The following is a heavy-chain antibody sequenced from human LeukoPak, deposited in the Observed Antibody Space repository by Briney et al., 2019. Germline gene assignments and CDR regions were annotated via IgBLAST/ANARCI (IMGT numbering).Heavy chain of an antibody. J-gene: IGHJ4*02. Sequence: SETLSLTCSVSGGSISSNNYYWDWIRQPPGKGLEWIGSIYYSGSTYYNPSLKSRVTISVDTSKKQLSLKLSSVTAADTAVYYCVTYYFDSSGPKKNYWGQGTLVTVSS. CDR1: GGSISSNNYY. CDR2: IYYSGST. V-gene: IGHV4-39*07. CDR3: VTYYFDSSGPKKNY. D-gene: IGHD3-22*01.